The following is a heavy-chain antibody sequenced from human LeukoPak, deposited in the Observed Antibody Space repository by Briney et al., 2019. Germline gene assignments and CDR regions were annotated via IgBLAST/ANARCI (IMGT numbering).Heavy chain of an antibody. D-gene: IGHD3-22*01. Sequence: SVKVSCKASGGTFSSYVISWVRQAPGQGLEWMGRITPILGIANYAQKFQGRVTITADKSTSTAYMELSSLRSEDTAVYYCASPPADYYDSRDYFDYWGQGTLVTVSS. CDR2: ITPILGIA. J-gene: IGHJ4*02. CDR3: ASPPADYYDSRDYFDY. V-gene: IGHV1-69*04. CDR1: GGTFSSYV.